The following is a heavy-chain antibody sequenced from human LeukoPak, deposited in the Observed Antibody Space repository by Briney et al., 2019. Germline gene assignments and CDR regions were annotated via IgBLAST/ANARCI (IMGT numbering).Heavy chain of an antibody. CDR2: INPNSGGT. V-gene: IGHV1-2*02. D-gene: IGHD4-17*01. Sequence: ASVKVSCKASGYTFTGYYMHWVRQAPGQGLEWMGWINPNSGGTNYAQKFQGRVTMTRDTSISTACMELSRLRSDDTAVYYCARLGDYYYYYMDVWGKGTTVTVSS. CDR1: GYTFTGYY. CDR3: ARLGDYYYYYMDV. J-gene: IGHJ6*03.